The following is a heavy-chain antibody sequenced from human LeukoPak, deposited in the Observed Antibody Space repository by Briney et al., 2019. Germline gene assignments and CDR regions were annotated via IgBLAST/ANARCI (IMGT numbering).Heavy chain of an antibody. CDR1: GFTFSSYA. D-gene: IGHD4-17*01. Sequence: GGSLRLSCAASGFTFSSYAMSWVRQAPGKGLEWVAVISYDGSNKYYADSVKGRFTISRDNAKNSLYLQMNSLRAEDTALYYCAKDIALETVTYYYGMDVWGQGTTVTVSS. CDR3: AKDIALETVTYYYGMDV. CDR2: ISYDGSNK. J-gene: IGHJ6*02. V-gene: IGHV3-30-3*01.